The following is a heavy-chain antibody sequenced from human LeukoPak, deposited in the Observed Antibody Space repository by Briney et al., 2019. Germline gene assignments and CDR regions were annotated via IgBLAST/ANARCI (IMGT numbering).Heavy chain of an antibody. CDR1: GYTFTGYY. V-gene: IGHV1-2*02. J-gene: IGHJ6*03. D-gene: IGHD3-3*01. CDR2: INPNSGGT. Sequence: ASVKVSCKASGYTFTGYYMHWVRQAPGQGLEWMGWINPNSGGTNYAQKFQGRVTMTRDTSISTAYMELSRLRSDDTAVYYCERVGFGVASYYMDVWGKGTTVTVSS. CDR3: ERVGFGVASYYMDV.